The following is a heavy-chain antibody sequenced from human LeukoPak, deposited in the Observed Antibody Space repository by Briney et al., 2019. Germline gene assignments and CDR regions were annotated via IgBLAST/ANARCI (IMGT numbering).Heavy chain of an antibody. CDR2: INTNNVNR. V-gene: IGHV1-18*01. CDR3: ARAGQLDY. J-gene: IGHJ4*02. D-gene: IGHD1-1*01. Sequence: ASVNVSGKASGYTFTIYGINWVRQAPGQGLKGMGWINTNNVNRNYAQKLQGRVTMTTDTSTNTAYMELMSLTSDDTAVYYCARAGQLDYWGQGTLVTVSS. CDR1: GYTFTIYG.